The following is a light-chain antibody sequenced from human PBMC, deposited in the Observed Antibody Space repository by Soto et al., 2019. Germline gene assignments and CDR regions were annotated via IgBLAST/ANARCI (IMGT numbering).Light chain of an antibody. J-gene: IGLJ2*01. Sequence: QSVLTQPPSVSGSPGQSVTISCTGTSSDIGRYNRVSWYHQPPGATPKLIIYEVNNRPSGVPDRFSGSKSGNTASLTISGLQAEDEANYFCSSSTTSSTLVFGGGTKVTVL. CDR3: SSSTTSSTLV. CDR1: SSDIGRYNR. CDR2: EVN. V-gene: IGLV2-18*02.